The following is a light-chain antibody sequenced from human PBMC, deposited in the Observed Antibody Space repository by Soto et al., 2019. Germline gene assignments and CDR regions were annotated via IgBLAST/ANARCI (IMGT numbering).Light chain of an antibody. J-gene: IGKJ1*01. CDR2: GAS. CDR3: QQYNNWLRT. V-gene: IGKV3-15*01. CDR1: QSVSST. Sequence: DIVMTQSPATLSVSPGERATLSCRASQSVSSTLAWYQQKPGKAPRLLIYGASTRATGIPARFSGSGSGTEFTLTISSLQSEDFAVYYCQQYNNWLRTFGQGTKVEIK.